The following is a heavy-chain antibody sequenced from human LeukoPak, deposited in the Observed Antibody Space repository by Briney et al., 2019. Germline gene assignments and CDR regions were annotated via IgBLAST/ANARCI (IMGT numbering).Heavy chain of an antibody. V-gene: IGHV3-23*01. CDR1: GFTFSNYA. CDR3: AKMADDSGSDY. CDR2: ISGSGRIP. J-gene: IGHJ4*02. Sequence: GGSLRLSCAASGFTFSNYAMHWVRQPPGKGLEWVSAISGSGRIPYYADSVKGRFTISRDNSRNTLSLQMNSLRVEDTAVYYCAKMADDSGSDYWDQGTLVTVSS. D-gene: IGHD3-10*01.